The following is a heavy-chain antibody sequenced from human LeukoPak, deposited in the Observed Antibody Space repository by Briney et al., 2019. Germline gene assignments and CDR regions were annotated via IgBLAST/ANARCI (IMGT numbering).Heavy chain of an antibody. Sequence: GGSLRLSWAASGFTFSSYAMHWVRQAPGEGLGWVAVISYDGSNKYYADSVKGRFTISRDNSKNPLYLQMNSLRAEDTAVYYCASAANYDFWSGYYYNYYIVIWGKGTTVTVSS. V-gene: IGHV3-30-3*01. CDR1: GFTFSSYA. CDR3: ASAANYDFWSGYYYNYYIVI. CDR2: ISYDGSNK. D-gene: IGHD3-3*01. J-gene: IGHJ6*03.